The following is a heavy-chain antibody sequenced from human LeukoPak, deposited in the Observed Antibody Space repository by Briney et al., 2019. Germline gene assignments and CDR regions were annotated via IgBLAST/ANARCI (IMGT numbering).Heavy chain of an antibody. J-gene: IGHJ4*02. V-gene: IGHV4-4*07. Sequence: PSETLSLTCSVSDDSITMYYWTWIRQPAGKGLEWIGRIYTSGSTNYNPSLKSRVTMSVDTSKNQFSLKLSSVTAADTAVYYCARDSDGSDYWGQGTLVTVSS. CDR2: IYTSGST. CDR3: ARDSDGSDY. CDR1: DDSITMYY. D-gene: IGHD5-24*01.